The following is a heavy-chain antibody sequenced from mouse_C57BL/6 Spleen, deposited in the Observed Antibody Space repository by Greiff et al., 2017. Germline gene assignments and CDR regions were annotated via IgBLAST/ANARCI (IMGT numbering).Heavy chain of an antibody. V-gene: IGHV1-42*01. CDR1: GYSFTGYY. D-gene: IGHD1-1*01. CDR2: SNPSTGGT. CDR3: AREFTLDY. J-gene: IGHJ2*01. Sequence: VQLQQSGPELVKPGASVKISCKASGYSFTGYYMNWVKQSPEKSLEWIGESNPSTGGTTYNQKFKAKATLTVDKSSSTAYMQLKSLTSEDSAVYYCAREFTLDYWGQGTTLTVSS.